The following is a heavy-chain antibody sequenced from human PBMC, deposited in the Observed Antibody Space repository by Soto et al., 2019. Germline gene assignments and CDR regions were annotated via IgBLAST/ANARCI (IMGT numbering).Heavy chain of an antibody. CDR2: IYWDDSK. Sequence: QITLKESGPTLVKPTQTLTLTCTFSGFSLTTDRVGVGWIRQPPGEALEWLAVIYWDDSKTYRPSRESRLTITRDPGKNPVALTRTNIDSLDTATYYCAHAYGGRSLYWGQGTLVTVSS. CDR3: AHAYGGRSLY. J-gene: IGHJ4*02. D-gene: IGHD1-26*01. V-gene: IGHV2-5*02. CDR1: GFSLTTDRVG.